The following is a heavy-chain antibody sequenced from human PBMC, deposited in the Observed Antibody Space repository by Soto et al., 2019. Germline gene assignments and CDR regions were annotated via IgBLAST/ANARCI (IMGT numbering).Heavy chain of an antibody. Sequence: GGSLRLSCAASGFTFSSYAMSWVRQAPGKGLEWVSAISGSGGSRYYADTVKGRFTISRDNSKNTLYLQMNSLRAEDTAVYYCAKDPTYQLRGWFDPWGQGTLVTVSS. D-gene: IGHD2-2*01. CDR1: GFTFSSYA. CDR2: ISGSGGSR. J-gene: IGHJ5*02. CDR3: AKDPTYQLRGWFDP. V-gene: IGHV3-23*01.